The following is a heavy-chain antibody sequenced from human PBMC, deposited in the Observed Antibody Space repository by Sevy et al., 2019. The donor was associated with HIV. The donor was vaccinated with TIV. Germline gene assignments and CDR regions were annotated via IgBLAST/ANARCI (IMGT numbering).Heavy chain of an antibody. Sequence: GGSLRLSCAASRFIFNDYGMHWVRQAPGKGLEWVAFIQYDGNDKYYAESMRDRFTISRDNSKNMLFLKMNSLRSEDTAMYYCAKNTAAAGAGGFDYWGQGTLVTVSS. CDR2: IQYDGNDK. J-gene: IGHJ4*02. V-gene: IGHV3-30*02. D-gene: IGHD6-13*01. CDR3: AKNTAAAGAGGFDY. CDR1: RFIFNDYG.